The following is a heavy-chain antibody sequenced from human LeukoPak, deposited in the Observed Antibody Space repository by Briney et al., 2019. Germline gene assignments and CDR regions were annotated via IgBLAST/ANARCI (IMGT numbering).Heavy chain of an antibody. CDR1: GFAFSRYA. J-gene: IGHJ4*02. V-gene: IGHV3-23*01. CDR2: FSGPMETT. D-gene: IGHD2-8*02. CDR3: AKASLGSCTGATCYHFDN. Sequence: PGGSLRLSCVASGFAFSRYAMSLVRHVPGKRLEWVSTFSGPMETTYYAPSVRGRFTMSRDNSKNTLTLQMNSLRAEDTAIYYCAKASLGSCTGATCYHFDNWGQGTLVTVSS.